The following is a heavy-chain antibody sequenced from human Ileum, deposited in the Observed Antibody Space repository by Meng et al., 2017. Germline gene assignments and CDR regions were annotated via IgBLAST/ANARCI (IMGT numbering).Heavy chain of an antibody. J-gene: IGHJ4*02. Sequence: HLQPQESGPGLVTSSQTRSLTCTVSGGSFSSSAYSWTWIRQPPGKGLEWIGYIYQVGSTNYNPSLKSRVTIFVDTSKNQFSLKLTSVTAADTAVYYCASSTSGPELNYWGQGTLVTVSS. V-gene: IGHV4-30-2*01. D-gene: IGHD2/OR15-2a*01. CDR3: ASSTSGPELNY. CDR1: GGSFSSSAYS. CDR2: IYQVGST.